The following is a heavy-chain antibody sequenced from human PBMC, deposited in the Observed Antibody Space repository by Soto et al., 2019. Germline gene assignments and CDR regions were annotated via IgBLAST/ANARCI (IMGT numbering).Heavy chain of an antibody. V-gene: IGHV5-51*01. D-gene: IGHD2-15*01. CDR3: ARHGVVVVPYYYYGMDV. CDR1: GYSFTSYW. Sequence: GESLKISCKGSGYSFTSYWIGWVRQMPGKGLEWMGIIYPGDSDTRYSPSFQGQVTISADKSISTAYLQWSSLKASDTAMYYCARHGVVVVPYYYYGMDVWGQGTTVTVSS. J-gene: IGHJ6*02. CDR2: IYPGDSDT.